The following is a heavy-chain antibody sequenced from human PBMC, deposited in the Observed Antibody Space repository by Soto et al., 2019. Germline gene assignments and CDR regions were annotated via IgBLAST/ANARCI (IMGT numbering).Heavy chain of an antibody. V-gene: IGHV4-30-2*01. D-gene: IGHD5-12*01. CDR3: ARARGSSAYDTYATLFDS. J-gene: IGHJ5*01. CDR2: IYHSGTT. CDR1: GGSISSGSYS. Sequence: LSLTCAVSGGSISSGSYSWSWIRQPPGKGLKWIGYIYHSGTTYYNPSLKSRVTMSLDKSRNQFSLKLSSVTAADTAVYYCARARGSSAYDTYATLFDSWGKGTLV.